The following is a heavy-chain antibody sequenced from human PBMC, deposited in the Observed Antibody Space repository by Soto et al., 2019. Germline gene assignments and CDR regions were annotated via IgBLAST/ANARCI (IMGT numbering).Heavy chain of an antibody. J-gene: IGHJ4*02. CDR1: GFTFSSYG. Sequence: QVQLVESGGGVVQPGRSLRLSCAASGFTFSSYGMHWVRQAPGKGLEGVAVISYDGSNKYYADSVKGRFTISRDNSKNTLYLQMNSLRAEDTAVYYCAKDPGLGGGDCSFDYWGQGTLVTVSS. CDR2: ISYDGSNK. D-gene: IGHD2-21*02. CDR3: AKDPGLGGGDCSFDY. V-gene: IGHV3-30*18.